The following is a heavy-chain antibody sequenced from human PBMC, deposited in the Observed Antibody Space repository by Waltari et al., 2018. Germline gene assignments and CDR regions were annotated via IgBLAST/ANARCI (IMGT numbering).Heavy chain of an antibody. CDR2: INQNGRGE. J-gene: IGHJ4*02. Sequence: EVQVVESGGGFVQPGGSLSLPCAASGFTFGNSWMCWVRQDPGKGPGWVAKINQNGRGEFYVDSVKGRFTISRDNAKNSLYLQLNSLRAEDTAVYYCARGSLVWDGVDHWGQGTLVTVSS. V-gene: IGHV3-7*01. CDR1: GFTFGNSW. CDR3: ARGSLVWDGVDH. D-gene: IGHD1-26*01.